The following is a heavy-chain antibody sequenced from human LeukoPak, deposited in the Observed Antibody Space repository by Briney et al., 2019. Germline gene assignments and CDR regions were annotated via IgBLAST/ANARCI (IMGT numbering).Heavy chain of an antibody. CDR2: INSDGSST. V-gene: IGHV3-74*01. J-gene: IGHJ4*02. D-gene: IGHD3-9*01. CDR1: GFTFSSYW. CDR3: ARGGLRYFDWLLSPDY. Sequence: GGSLRLSCAASGFTFSSYWMHWVRQAPGKGLVWVLRINSDGSSTSYADSVKGRFTISRDNAKNTLYLQMNSLRAEDTAVYYCARGGLRYFDWLLSPDYWGQGTLVTVSS.